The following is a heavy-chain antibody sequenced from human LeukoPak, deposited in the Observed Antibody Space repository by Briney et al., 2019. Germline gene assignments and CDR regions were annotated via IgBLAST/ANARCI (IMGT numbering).Heavy chain of an antibody. J-gene: IGHJ4*02. CDR2: ITGDGGGT. D-gene: IGHD3-9*01. CDR1: GFIFRNYV. CDR3: AKEILSGNFVTLDC. V-gene: IGHV3-23*01. Sequence: PGGSLRLSCTASGFIFRNYVMSWVRQTPEKGLEWVSAITGDGGGTNHADSVKGRFFISRDNSKNTLYLQMNSLRAEDTAVYYCAKEILSGNFVTLDCWGQGALVTVSS.